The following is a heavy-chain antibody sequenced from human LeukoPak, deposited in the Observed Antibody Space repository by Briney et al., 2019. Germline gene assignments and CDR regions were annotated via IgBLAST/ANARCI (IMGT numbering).Heavy chain of an antibody. CDR1: GFTFSSYA. CDR2: ISYDGSNK. V-gene: IGHV3-30-3*01. D-gene: IGHD1-26*01. Sequence: PGRSLRLSCAASGFTFSSYAMHWVRQAPGKGLEWVAVISYDGSNKYYADSVKGRFTISRDNSKNTLYLQMNSLRAEDTAVYYCARDSWYSGTQRGYFDYWGQGTLVTVSS. J-gene: IGHJ4*02. CDR3: ARDSWYSGTQRGYFDY.